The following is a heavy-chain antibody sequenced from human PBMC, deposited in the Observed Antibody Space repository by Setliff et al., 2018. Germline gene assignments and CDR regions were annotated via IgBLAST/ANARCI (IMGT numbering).Heavy chain of an antibody. Sequence: PSETLSLTCTVSGGSISSSSYYWGWIRQPPGKGLEWIGSIYYSGSTYYNPSLKSRVTISVDTSENQFFLEITSVTAADTAIYYCARFKSHDYDSTKRYFDCWGQGTLVTVSS. V-gene: IGHV4-39*07. CDR3: ARFKSHDYDSTKRYFDC. CDR2: IYYSGST. J-gene: IGHJ4*02. CDR1: GGSISSSSYY. D-gene: IGHD3-22*01.